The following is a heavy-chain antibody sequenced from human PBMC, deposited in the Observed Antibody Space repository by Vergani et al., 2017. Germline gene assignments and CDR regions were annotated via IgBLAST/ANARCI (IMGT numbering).Heavy chain of an antibody. CDR3: FYGFWSEYDSGVV. J-gene: IGHJ6*04. CDR1: GLTFSDSA. Sequence: EVHLVESGGGLVQPGESLKLSCATSGLTFSDSAIHWVRQTSGKGLEWIGRIRDNADNYATVYAVSGKGRFTISRDDSKKTAYLQMNSLTTEDTAVYYCFYGFWSEYDSGVVWGKGATVTVSS. D-gene: IGHD3-3*01. CDR2: IRDNADNYAT. V-gene: IGHV3-73*02.